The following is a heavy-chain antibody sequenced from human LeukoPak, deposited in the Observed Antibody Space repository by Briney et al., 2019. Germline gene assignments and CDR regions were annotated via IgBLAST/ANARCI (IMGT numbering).Heavy chain of an antibody. V-gene: IGHV3-23*01. J-gene: IGHJ5*02. CDR2: ISGSGGST. Sequence: GGSLRLSCAASGFTFTTYAMSWVRQAPGKGLEWVSTISGSGGSTSYADSVKGRFTVSRDNSKNTLYLQMNSLRAEDTAVYYCAKGGYNWFDPWGQGTLVTVSS. CDR1: GFTFTTYA. CDR3: AKGGYNWFDP.